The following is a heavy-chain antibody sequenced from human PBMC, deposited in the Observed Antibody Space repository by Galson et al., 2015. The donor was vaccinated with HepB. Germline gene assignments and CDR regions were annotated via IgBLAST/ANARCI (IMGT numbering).Heavy chain of an antibody. J-gene: IGHJ4*02. CDR1: GDSVSSNSAT. CDR2: TYYRSKWYN. CDR3: ARGSSARHFDY. Sequence: CAISGDSVSSNSATWIWIRQSPSRGLEWLGRTYYRSKWYNDYATSVKSRISIDPDTSKNQFSLQLNSVTPEDTAVYYCARGSSARHFDYWGQGTLVTVSS. V-gene: IGHV6-1*01. D-gene: IGHD6-19*01.